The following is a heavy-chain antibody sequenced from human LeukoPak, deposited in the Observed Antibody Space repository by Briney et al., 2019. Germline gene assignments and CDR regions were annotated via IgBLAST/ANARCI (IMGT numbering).Heavy chain of an antibody. CDR1: GFTFSSYA. D-gene: IGHD6-19*01. V-gene: IGHV3-23*01. Sequence: GGSLRLSCAASGFTFSSYAMSWVRQAPGKGLEWVSAISGSGGSTYYADSVKGRFTISRDSSKNTLYLQMNSLRAEDTAVYYCAIRSGWYGAFDIWGQGTMVTVSS. CDR3: AIRSGWYGAFDI. CDR2: ISGSGGST. J-gene: IGHJ3*02.